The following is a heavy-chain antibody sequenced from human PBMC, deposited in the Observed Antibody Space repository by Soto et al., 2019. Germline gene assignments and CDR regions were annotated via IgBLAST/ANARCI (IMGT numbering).Heavy chain of an antibody. CDR2: IYYSGST. V-gene: IGHV4-30-4*02. Sequence: SETLSLTCTVSGGSISSGDYYWSWIRQPPGKGLEWIGYIYYSGSTYYNPSLKSRVTISVDTSKNQFSLKLSSVTAADTAVYYCAKLAAAAGYYFDYWGQGTLVTVSS. J-gene: IGHJ4*02. D-gene: IGHD6-13*01. CDR1: GGSISSGDYY. CDR3: AKLAAAAGYYFDY.